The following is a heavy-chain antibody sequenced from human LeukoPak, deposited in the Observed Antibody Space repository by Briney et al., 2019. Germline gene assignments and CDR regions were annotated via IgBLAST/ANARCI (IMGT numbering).Heavy chain of an antibody. V-gene: IGHV3-33*01. Sequence: GSLRLSCAASRFTFISYGMHWVRQAPGKGLEWVAVIWYDGSNKYYADSVKGRFTISRDNSKNTLYLQMNSLRAEDTAVYYCARDVGVGAIDYWGQGTLVTVSS. J-gene: IGHJ4*02. CDR1: RFTFISYG. CDR2: IWYDGSNK. CDR3: ARDVGVGAIDY. D-gene: IGHD1-26*01.